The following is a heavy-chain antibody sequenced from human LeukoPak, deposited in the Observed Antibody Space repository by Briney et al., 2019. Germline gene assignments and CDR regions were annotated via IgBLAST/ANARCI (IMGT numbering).Heavy chain of an antibody. Sequence: GGSLRLSCAASGFTFSDYYMSWIRQAPGKGLEWLSYISGSSSYTNYADSVKGRFTISRDNAEKSVNLQMNSLRAEDTAVYYCARLRSHYHGMDVWGQGTTVTVSS. CDR2: ISGSSSYT. D-gene: IGHD1-26*01. CDR1: GFTFSDYY. J-gene: IGHJ6*02. V-gene: IGHV3-11*06. CDR3: ARLRSHYHGMDV.